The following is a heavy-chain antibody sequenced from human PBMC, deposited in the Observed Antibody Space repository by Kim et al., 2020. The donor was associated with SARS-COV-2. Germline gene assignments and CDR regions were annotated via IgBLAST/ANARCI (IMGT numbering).Heavy chain of an antibody. V-gene: IGHV6-1*01. D-gene: IGHD6-19*01. Sequence: VSVKSRITINPNTSKNQFSLQLNSVTPEDTAVYYCATDNLLSSGWYYFDYWGQGTLVTVSS. CDR3: ATDNLLSSGWYYFDY. J-gene: IGHJ4*02.